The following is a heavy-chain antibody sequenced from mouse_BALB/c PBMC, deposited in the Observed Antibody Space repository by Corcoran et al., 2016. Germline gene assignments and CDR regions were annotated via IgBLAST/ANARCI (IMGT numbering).Heavy chain of an antibody. CDR3: ARSFWFAY. CDR1: DYSFTAYY. J-gene: IGHJ3*01. V-gene: IGHV1-26*01. CDR2: INPYNGVT. Sequence: EVQLQQSGPELVKPGASVKISCMASDYSFTAYYMHWVKQSHVKSLEWIGRINPYNGVTSYNQNFKDKATLTVDKSSSTTYMELPSLTSEDSAVYYWARSFWFAYWGQGTLVTVSA.